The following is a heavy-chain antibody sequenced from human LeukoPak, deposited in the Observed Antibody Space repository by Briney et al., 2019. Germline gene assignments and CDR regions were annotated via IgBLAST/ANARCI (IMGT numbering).Heavy chain of an antibody. J-gene: IGHJ6*03. D-gene: IGHD5-12*01. CDR1: GFSFSNYN. Sequence: GGSLRLSCAASGFSFSNYNMNRVRQAPGKGLEWVSSITSDSRYIYYGDSVKGRFTISRDNAKNSLFLQMDSLTDEDTAVYCCARLVDIVATTTNYYYMDVWGKGTTVTVSS. CDR3: ARLVDIVATTTNYYYMDV. V-gene: IGHV3-21*01. CDR2: ITSDSRYI.